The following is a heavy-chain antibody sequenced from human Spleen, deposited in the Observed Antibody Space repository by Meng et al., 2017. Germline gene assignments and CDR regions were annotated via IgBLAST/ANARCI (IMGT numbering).Heavy chain of an antibody. CDR3: ARDLSGYGWFDP. J-gene: IGHJ5*02. Sequence: QVQLPEPSPGLVKPSQTLSLTCTVSGGSISSGGYYWSWIRQHPGKGLEWIGYFYYSGSTYYNPSLKSLVTISLDTSKNQFSLKLSSVTAADTAVYYCARDLSGYGWFDPWGQGTLVTVSS. D-gene: IGHD5-18*01. CDR1: GGSISSGGYY. CDR2: FYYSGST. V-gene: IGHV4-31*01.